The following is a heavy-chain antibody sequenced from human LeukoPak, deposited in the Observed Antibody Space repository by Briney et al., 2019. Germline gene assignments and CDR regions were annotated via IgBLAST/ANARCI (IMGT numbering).Heavy chain of an antibody. CDR2: ISSSSSYI. V-gene: IGHV3-21*01. Sequence: GGSLRLSCAASGFTFSSYSMNRVRQAPGKGLEWVSSISSSSSYIYYADPVKGRFTISRDNAKNSLYLQMNSLRAEDTAVYYCARGPSYSSGWYGGRNWFDPWGQGTLVTVSS. J-gene: IGHJ5*02. CDR3: ARGPSYSSGWYGGRNWFDP. D-gene: IGHD6-19*01. CDR1: GFTFSSYS.